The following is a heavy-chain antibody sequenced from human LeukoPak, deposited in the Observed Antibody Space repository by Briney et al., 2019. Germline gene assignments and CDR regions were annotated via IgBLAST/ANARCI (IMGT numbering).Heavy chain of an antibody. CDR1: GRSISSYY. CDR3: ARTQGYGGKLGVLDV. J-gene: IGHJ6*02. Sequence: PSETLSLTCTVSGRSISSYYWSWIRQPPGKGLEWIGYIYYSGSTNYNPSLKSRVTISVDTSKNQFSLKLSSVTVADTAVYYCARTQGYGGKLGVLDVWGQGTTVTVSS. CDR2: IYYSGST. V-gene: IGHV4-59*01. D-gene: IGHD4-23*01.